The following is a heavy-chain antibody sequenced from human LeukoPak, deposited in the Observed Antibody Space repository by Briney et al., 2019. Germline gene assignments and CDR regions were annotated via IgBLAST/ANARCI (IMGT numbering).Heavy chain of an antibody. D-gene: IGHD3-22*01. CDR2: IRYDGSNK. J-gene: IGHJ4*02. CDR1: GFTFSSYG. V-gene: IGHV3-30*02. CDR3: ARDSSYSSGWAYFDY. Sequence: GGSLRLSCAASGFTFSSYGMHWVRQAPGKGLEWVAFIRYDGSNKYYADSVKGRFTISRDNSKNTLYLQMNSLRAEDTAVYYCARDSSYSSGWAYFDYWGQGTLVTVSS.